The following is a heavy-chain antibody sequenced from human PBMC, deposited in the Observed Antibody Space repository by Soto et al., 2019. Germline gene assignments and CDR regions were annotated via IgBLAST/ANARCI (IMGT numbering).Heavy chain of an antibody. CDR1: GFIVSGFG. J-gene: IGHJ4*02. CDR2: IRDKGNNYAT. Sequence: EVQLVESGGGLVQPGGSLKLSCAASGFIVSGFGIHWVRQASGKGLEWVGRIRDKGNNYATTYAASMKGRFTISRDDSETTAFLQMNSLITEDTAVYYCARYRPGSGALGYWGQGTLVTVSS. V-gene: IGHV3-73*02. CDR3: ARYRPGSGALGY. D-gene: IGHD3-10*01.